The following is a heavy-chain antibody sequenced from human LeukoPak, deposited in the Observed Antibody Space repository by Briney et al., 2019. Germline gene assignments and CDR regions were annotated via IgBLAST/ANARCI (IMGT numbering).Heavy chain of an antibody. J-gene: IGHJ4*02. CDR2: IKSKSDGGTT. CDR3: TLRHCSGGTCYMGGIDY. D-gene: IGHD2-15*01. Sequence: GGSLRLSCAASGFTFSNDWMSWVRQAPGKGLEWVGRIKSKSDGGTTDYAAPVKGRFNISRDDSKNTLYLQMNSLKTEDTGVYYCTLRHCSGGTCYMGGIDYWGQGTLVTVSS. V-gene: IGHV3-15*01. CDR1: GFTFSNDW.